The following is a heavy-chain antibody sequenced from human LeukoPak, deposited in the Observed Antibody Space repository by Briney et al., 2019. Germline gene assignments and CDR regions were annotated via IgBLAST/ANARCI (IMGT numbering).Heavy chain of an antibody. CDR3: TRRGGDDYFDY. Sequence: GGSLRLSCAASEFTFSSYAMSWVRQAPGKGLEWVSGISGSGGSTYYADSVKGRFTISRDNSKNTLYLQMNSLRGEDTAVYYCTRRGGDDYFDYWGQGTLVTVSS. V-gene: IGHV3-23*01. CDR2: ISGSGGST. D-gene: IGHD2-21*02. CDR1: EFTFSSYA. J-gene: IGHJ4*02.